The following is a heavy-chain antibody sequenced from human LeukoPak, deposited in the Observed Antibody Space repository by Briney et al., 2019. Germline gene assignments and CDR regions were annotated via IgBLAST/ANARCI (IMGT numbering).Heavy chain of an antibody. Sequence: GESLKVSCKGSGYSFTSYWIGWVRQMPGKGLEWMGIIYPGDSDTRYSPSFQGQVTISSDKSISTAYLQWCSLKASDTAMYYCARQVGYCSSTSCRRLAWFDPWGQGTLVTVSS. CDR3: ARQVGYCSSTSCRRLAWFDP. V-gene: IGHV5-51*01. J-gene: IGHJ5*02. CDR2: IYPGDSDT. CDR1: GYSFTSYW. D-gene: IGHD2-2*01.